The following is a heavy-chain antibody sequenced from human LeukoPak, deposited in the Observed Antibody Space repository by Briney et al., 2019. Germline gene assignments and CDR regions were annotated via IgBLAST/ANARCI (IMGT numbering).Heavy chain of an antibody. CDR3: ARSPHILTGENFDY. CDR1: GYTFTSHY. D-gene: IGHD3-9*01. Sequence: ASVKVSCKASGYTFTSHYMNWVRQAPGQGLEWMGIINPTGGSTIYAQKFQARITMTRDTSITTAYMEMSRLRSDDTALYYCARSPHILTGENFDYWGQGTLVTVSS. J-gene: IGHJ4*02. CDR2: INPTGGST. V-gene: IGHV1-46*01.